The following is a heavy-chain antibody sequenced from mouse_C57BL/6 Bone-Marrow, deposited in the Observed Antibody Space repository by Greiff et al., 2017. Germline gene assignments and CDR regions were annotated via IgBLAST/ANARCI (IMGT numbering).Heavy chain of an antibody. CDR3: AKQREIYYDYDGGYFDV. CDR2: IWGGGST. V-gene: IGHV2-9*01. J-gene: IGHJ1*03. Sequence: VHLVESGPGLVAPSQSLSITCTVSGFSLTSYGVDWVRQPPGKGLEWLGVIWGGGSTNYNSALMSRLSISKDNSKSQVFLKMNSLQTDDTAMYYCAKQREIYYDYDGGYFDVWGTGTTVTVSA. D-gene: IGHD2-4*01. CDR1: GFSLTSYG.